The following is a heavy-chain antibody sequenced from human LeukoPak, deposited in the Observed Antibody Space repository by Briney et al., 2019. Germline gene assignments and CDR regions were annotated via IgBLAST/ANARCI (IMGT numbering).Heavy chain of an antibody. Sequence: SQTLSLTCAVSGGSISSGGYSWSWIRQPPGKGLEGIGYIYHSGSTYYNPSLKSRVTISVDRSKNQFSLKLSSVTAADTAVYYCASVYDSTGMVAFDIWGQGTVVTVSS. CDR2: IYHSGST. J-gene: IGHJ3*02. D-gene: IGHD3-22*01. CDR1: GGSISSGGYS. V-gene: IGHV4-30-2*01. CDR3: ASVYDSTGMVAFDI.